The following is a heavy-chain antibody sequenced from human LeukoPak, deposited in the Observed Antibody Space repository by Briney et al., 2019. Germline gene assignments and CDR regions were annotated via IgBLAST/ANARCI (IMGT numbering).Heavy chain of an antibody. CDR2: ISYDGSNK. V-gene: IGHV3-30*18. CDR1: GFTFTSYG. J-gene: IGHJ4*02. Sequence: GRSLRLSCAASGFTFTSYGMHWVRQAPGKGLEWVAVISYDGSNKYYADSVKGRFTISRDNSKNTLYLQMNSLRAGDTAVYYCAKAGGKTTVTTSRVEEQYYFDYWGQGTLVTVSS. CDR3: AKAGGKTTVTTSRVEEQYYFDY. D-gene: IGHD4-17*01.